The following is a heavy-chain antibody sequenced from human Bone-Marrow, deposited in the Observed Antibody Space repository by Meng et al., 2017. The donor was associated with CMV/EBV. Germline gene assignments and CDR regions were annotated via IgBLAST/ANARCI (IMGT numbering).Heavy chain of an antibody. V-gene: IGHV4-61*01. Sequence: GSLRLSCTVSGGSVSSGSYYWSWIRQPPGKGLEWIGYIYYSGSTNYNPSLKSRVTISVDTSKNQFSLKLSSVTAADTAVYYCARLANSGCSNYWGQGTLVTVSS. CDR3: ARLANSGCSNY. CDR2: IYYSGST. CDR1: GGSVSSGSYY. D-gene: IGHD2-2*01. J-gene: IGHJ4*02.